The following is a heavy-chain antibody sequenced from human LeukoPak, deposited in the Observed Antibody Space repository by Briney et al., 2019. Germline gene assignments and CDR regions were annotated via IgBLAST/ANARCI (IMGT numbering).Heavy chain of an antibody. CDR2: IYPGDSDT. Sequence: GEALKISCKGSGYSFTSYWIGWVRQMPGKGLEWMGIIYPGDSDTRYSPSFQGQVTISADKSISTAYLQWSSLKASDTAMYYCARQGVRELSSGWFWFDPWGQGTLVTVSS. CDR3: ARQGVRELSSGWFWFDP. D-gene: IGHD6-19*01. J-gene: IGHJ5*02. V-gene: IGHV5-51*01. CDR1: GYSFTSYW.